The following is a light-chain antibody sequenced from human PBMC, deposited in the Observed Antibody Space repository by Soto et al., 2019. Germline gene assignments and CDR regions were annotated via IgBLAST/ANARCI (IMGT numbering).Light chain of an antibody. CDR1: QIINTW. V-gene: IGKV1-5*03. CDR2: RAS. J-gene: IGKJ3*01. CDR3: QQYETYSGT. Sequence: DIQMTQSPSSLSASVGDRVTITCRASQIINTWLAWYQQKPGKAPKLVIYRASNLVNGVPSRFSGSGSGTEFTLTISSLQPDDFSIYHCQQYETYSGTFGPGTKVDL.